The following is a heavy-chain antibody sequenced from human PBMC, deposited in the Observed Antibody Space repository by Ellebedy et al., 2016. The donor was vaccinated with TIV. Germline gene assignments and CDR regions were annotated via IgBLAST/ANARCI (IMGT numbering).Heavy chain of an antibody. D-gene: IGHD6-13*01. CDR2: IDPSDSFI. CDR3: VRHLAAPGLGAFDI. J-gene: IGHJ3*02. CDR1: GYRFTNYW. V-gene: IGHV5-10-1*01. Sequence: GESLKISCKGSGYRFTNYWISWVRQTPGEGLEWMGKIDPSDSFIIYSPAFQGHVTISVDKSNSMAYLEWSRLEASNTAIFYCVRHLAAPGLGAFDIWGHGTMVTVSS.